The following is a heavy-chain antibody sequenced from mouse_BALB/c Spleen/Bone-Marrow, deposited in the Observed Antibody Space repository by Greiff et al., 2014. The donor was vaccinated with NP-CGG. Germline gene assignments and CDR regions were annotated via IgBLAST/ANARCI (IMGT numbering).Heavy chain of an antibody. Sequence: QVQLQQSGPELVRPGASVKMSCKASGYTFTSYWMHWVKQRPGQGLEWIGMIDPSNSESRLNPKFKDKATLNVDKSSNTACMQLSSLTSEDSAVYYCARNHYAMDYWGQGTSVTVSS. CDR2: IDPSNSES. J-gene: IGHJ4*01. CDR3: ARNHYAMDY. CDR1: GYTFTSYW. V-gene: IGHV1S127*01.